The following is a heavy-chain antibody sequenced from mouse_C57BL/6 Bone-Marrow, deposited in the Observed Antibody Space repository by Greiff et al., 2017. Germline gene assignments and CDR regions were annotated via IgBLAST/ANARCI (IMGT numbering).Heavy chain of an antibody. V-gene: IGHV1-20*01. CDR3: ARGYGSTPFAY. D-gene: IGHD1-1*01. CDR1: GYSFTGYF. CDR2: INPYNGDT. J-gene: IGHJ3*01. Sequence: EVQLQQSGPELVKPGDSVKISCKASGYSFTGYFMNWVMQSHGKSLEWIGRINPYNGDTFYNQKFKGKATLTVDKSSSTAHMELRSLTSEDSAVYYCARGYGSTPFAYWGQGTLVTVSA.